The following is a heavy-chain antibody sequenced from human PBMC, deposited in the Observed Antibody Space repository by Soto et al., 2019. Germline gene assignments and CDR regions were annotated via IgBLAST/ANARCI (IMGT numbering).Heavy chain of an antibody. CDR1: GGTFSSYA. CDR3: ARQVTIFGVVNYYYGMDV. J-gene: IGHJ6*02. D-gene: IGHD3-3*01. Sequence: SVKVSCKASGGTFSSYAISWVRRAPGQGLEWMGGIIPIFGTANYAQKFQGRVTITADESTSTAYMELSSLGSEDTAVYYCARQVTIFGVVNYYYGMDVWGQGTTVTVSS. CDR2: IIPIFGTA. V-gene: IGHV1-69*13.